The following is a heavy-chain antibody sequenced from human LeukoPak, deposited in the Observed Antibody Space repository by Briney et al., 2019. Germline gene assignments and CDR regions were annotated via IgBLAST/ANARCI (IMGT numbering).Heavy chain of an antibody. D-gene: IGHD3-3*01. CDR1: GGSISSYY. V-gene: IGHV4-4*07. J-gene: IGHJ4*02. CDR3: ARGLYYDFWSGYGGGYYFDY. CDR2: IYTSGST. Sequence: SETLSLTCTVSGGSISSYYWSWIRQPAGKGLEWIGRIYTSGSTNYNPSLKSRVTMSVDTSKNQFSLKLSSVTAADTAVYYCARGLYYDFWSGYGGGYYFDYWGQGTLVTVSS.